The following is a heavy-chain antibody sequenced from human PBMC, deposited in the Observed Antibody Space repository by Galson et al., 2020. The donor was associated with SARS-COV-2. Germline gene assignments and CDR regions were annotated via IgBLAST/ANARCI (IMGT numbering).Heavy chain of an antibody. D-gene: IGHD3-10*01. CDR3: ARVSYYGGGLTVY. Sequence: SLRLSCAASGFILSSYLMHWVRQAPGKGLEWVAVISNDGSSVYYTYADSVKGRFTISRDNSKNTLYLQMNNLRPVDTAGYYCARVSYYGGGLTVYWGQGTLGTVSS. CDR2: ISNDGSSV. J-gene: IGHJ4*02. CDR1: GFILSSYL. V-gene: IGHV3-30*04.